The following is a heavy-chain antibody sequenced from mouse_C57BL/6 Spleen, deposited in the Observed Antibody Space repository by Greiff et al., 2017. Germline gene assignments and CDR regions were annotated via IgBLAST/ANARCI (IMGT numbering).Heavy chain of an antibody. CDR3: ATNYGLVLFAD. CDR1: GYTFTSYW. J-gene: IGHJ3*01. D-gene: IGHD1-1*01. V-gene: IGHV1-64*01. CDR2: IHPNSGST. Sequence: VQLQQPGAELVKPGASVKLSCKASGYTFTSYWMHWVKQRPGQGLEWIGMIHPNSGSTNYNEKFKSKATLTVDKSSSTAYMQLSSLTSEDSAVYYCATNYGLVLFADWGQGTLVTVSA.